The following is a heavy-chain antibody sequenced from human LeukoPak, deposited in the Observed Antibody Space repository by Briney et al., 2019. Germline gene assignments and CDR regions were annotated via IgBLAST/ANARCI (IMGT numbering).Heavy chain of an antibody. Sequence: GGSLRLSCAASGFTFSSYAMSWVRQAPGKGLEWVSAISGSGGSTYYADSVKGRFTISRDNSKNTLYLQMNGLRAEDTALYYCAKDRKSRDLDSLDIWGQGTMVTVSS. V-gene: IGHV3-23*01. CDR2: ISGSGGST. CDR3: AKDRKSRDLDSLDI. D-gene: IGHD5-24*01. CDR1: GFTFSSYA. J-gene: IGHJ3*02.